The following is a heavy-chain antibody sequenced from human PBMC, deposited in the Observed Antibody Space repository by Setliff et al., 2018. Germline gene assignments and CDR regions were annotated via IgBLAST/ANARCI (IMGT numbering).Heavy chain of an antibody. D-gene: IGHD3-3*01. J-gene: IGHJ6*03. CDR3: ARVTGFLYMDV. CDR1: GVSIANTASY. Sequence: PSETLSLTCNVSGVSIANTASYWSWIRQPAGKTLEWIGQVYVGGNTYYNPSFESRVSISVDRSNNQFSLKLSSVTAADTAVYYCARVTGFLYMDVWGKGTTVTVSS. V-gene: IGHV4-61*09. CDR2: VYVGGNT.